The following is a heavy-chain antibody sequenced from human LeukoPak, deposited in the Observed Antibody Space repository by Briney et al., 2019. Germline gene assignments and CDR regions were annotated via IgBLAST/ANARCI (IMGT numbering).Heavy chain of an antibody. V-gene: IGHV3-30*02. CDR2: IRYDGSNK. CDR1: GFTFSSYG. CDR3: TKGQLWASGRAFDV. Sequence: GGSLRLSCAASGFTFSSYGMHWVRQAPDKGLEWVAFIRYDGSNKYYADSVKGRFTISRDNSKNTLYLQMNNLRPEDTAVYYCTKGQLWASGRAFDVWGQGTMVTVSS. D-gene: IGHD3-16*01. J-gene: IGHJ3*01.